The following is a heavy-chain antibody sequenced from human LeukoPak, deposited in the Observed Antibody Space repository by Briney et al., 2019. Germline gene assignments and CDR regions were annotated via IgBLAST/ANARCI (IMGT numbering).Heavy chain of an antibody. V-gene: IGHV1-69*13. D-gene: IGHD2-2*01. Sequence: ASVKVSCKASGGTFSSYAISWVRQAPGQGLEWMGGNIPIFGTANYAQKFQGRVTITADESTSTAYMELSSLRSEDTAVYYCARDWPGGYCSSTSCYGYWGQGTLVTVSS. CDR2: NIPIFGTA. J-gene: IGHJ4*02. CDR3: ARDWPGGYCSSTSCYGY. CDR1: GGTFSSYA.